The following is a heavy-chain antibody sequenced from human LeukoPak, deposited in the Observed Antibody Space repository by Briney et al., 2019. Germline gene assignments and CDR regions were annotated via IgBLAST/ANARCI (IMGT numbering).Heavy chain of an antibody. J-gene: IGHJ4*02. CDR3: ARGGVAAKYYFDF. D-gene: IGHD3-10*01. CDR1: GASIIPPF. V-gene: IGHV4-59*11. Sequence: SETLSLTCTVPGASIIPPFWTWSRQPPGKGLEFIGYIYYTGSTNFNPSLKSRVALSVDTSKNQISLKLNPVTAADTAVYYCARGGVAAKYYFDFWGQGTLVTVSS. CDR2: IYYTGST.